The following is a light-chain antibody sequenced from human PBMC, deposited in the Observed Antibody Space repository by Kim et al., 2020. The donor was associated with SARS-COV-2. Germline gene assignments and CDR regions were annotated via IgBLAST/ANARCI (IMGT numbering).Light chain of an antibody. CDR1: NIGSNS. V-gene: IGLV3-21*04. CDR3: QVWDSSSDHYV. J-gene: IGLJ1*01. CDR2: YDS. Sequence: SYELTQPPSVSVAPGKTASITCGENNIGSNSVHWYQQKSGQAPVLVIYYDSDRPSGIPERFSGSNSGNTATLTISGVEVGDEADYYCQVWDSSSDHYVFGNGTKVTVL.